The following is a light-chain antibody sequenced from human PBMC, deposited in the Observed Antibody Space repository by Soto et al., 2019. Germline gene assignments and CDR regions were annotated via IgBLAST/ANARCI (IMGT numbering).Light chain of an antibody. J-gene: IGLJ2*01. CDR3: CSYAGSSTVV. CDR1: NSDVGSYNL. Sequence: QSALTQPASVSGSPGQSITISCTGTNSDVGSYNLVSWYQQHPGKAPKLMFYEGSKRPSGVSNRFSGSESGNTASLTISGLQAEDEADYYCCSYAGSSTVVFGGGTKVTVL. CDR2: EGS. V-gene: IGLV2-23*01.